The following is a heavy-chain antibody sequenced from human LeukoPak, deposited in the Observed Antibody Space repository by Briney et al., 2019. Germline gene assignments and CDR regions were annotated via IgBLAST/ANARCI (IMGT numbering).Heavy chain of an antibody. J-gene: IGHJ3*02. Sequence: SETLSLTCAVYGGSFSGYYWSWIRQPPGKGLEWIGEINHSGSTNYNPSLKSRVTISVDTSKNQFSLKLSSVTAADTAVYYCAKISQASRGLIWGQGTMVTVSS. CDR2: INHSGST. V-gene: IGHV4-34*01. CDR3: AKISQASRGLI. CDR1: GGSFSGYY.